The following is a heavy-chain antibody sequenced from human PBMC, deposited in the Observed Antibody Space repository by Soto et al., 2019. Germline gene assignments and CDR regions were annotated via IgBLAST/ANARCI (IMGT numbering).Heavy chain of an antibody. CDR3: AKDMQYDGLVIYFDY. D-gene: IGHD3-9*01. CDR2: ISWNSGSI. Sequence: GGSLRLSCAASGFTFDDYAMHWVRQAPGKGLEWVSGISWNSGSIGYADSVKGRFTISRDNAKNSLYLQMNSLRAEDTALYYCAKDMQYDGLVIYFDYWGQGTLVTVSS. CDR1: GFTFDDYA. V-gene: IGHV3-9*01. J-gene: IGHJ4*02.